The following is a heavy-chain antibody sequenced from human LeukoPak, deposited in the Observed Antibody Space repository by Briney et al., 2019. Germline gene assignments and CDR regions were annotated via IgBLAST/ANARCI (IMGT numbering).Heavy chain of an antibody. V-gene: IGHV3-7*01. CDR2: IKQDGSEQ. CDR1: GFTFSSYW. CDR3: ARVLDVVVVAAPTNDY. J-gene: IGHJ4*02. D-gene: IGHD2-15*01. Sequence: PGGSLRLSCATSGFTFSSYWMSWVRQAPGKGLEWVANIKQDGSEQYYVDSVRGRFTITRDNAKNSLYLQMNSLRAEDTAVYYCARVLDVVVVAAPTNDYWGQGTLVTVSS.